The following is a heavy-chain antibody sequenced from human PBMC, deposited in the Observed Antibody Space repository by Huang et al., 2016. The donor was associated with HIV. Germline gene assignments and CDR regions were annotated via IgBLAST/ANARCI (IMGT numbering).Heavy chain of an antibody. CDR2: IYPFESSG. CDR3: AKGRRAFDV. J-gene: IGHJ3*01. V-gene: IGHV5-51*03. CDR1: GYSFSIYW. Sequence: EVQLVQSGAEVKKPGESLKISCTGSGYSFSIYWIAWVRQLPGRGLEWMGIIYPFESSGTYSPSFEGHGSISVDKSINTVYLHWSSLKASDTAIYYCAKGRRAFDVWGQGTWVTVSS.